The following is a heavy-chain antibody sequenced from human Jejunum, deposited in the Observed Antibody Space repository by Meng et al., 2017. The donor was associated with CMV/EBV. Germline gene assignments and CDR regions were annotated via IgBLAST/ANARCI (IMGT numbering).Heavy chain of an antibody. Sequence: QVKRQESGPGLVKPSGTLSLTCTVSGDSISSDIWWSWVRQPPGKGLEWIGEVYHRGDTNYNPSLKSRVDISVDKSKNQFYLSLFSVTAADTAVYYCGRDQGRELINHWGQGTRVTVSS. J-gene: IGHJ4*02. CDR2: VYHRGDT. CDR1: GDSISSDIW. V-gene: IGHV4-4*02. CDR3: GRDQGRELINH. D-gene: IGHD1-7*01.